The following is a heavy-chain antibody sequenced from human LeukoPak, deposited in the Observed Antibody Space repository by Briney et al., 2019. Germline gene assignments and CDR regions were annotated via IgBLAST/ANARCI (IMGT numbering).Heavy chain of an antibody. CDR1: RFTLSIYW. D-gene: IGHD1-26*01. CDR2: IKINVSAP. CDR3: ARDLYSGSYYGVNY. V-gene: IGHV3-7*04. Sequence: RRCLRLSCAASRFTLSIYWMSSVRQAPREGLEWVANIKINVSAPSNTAPLRSRFTISRDNAKNSLYLQMNSLRGEDTAVYYCARDLYSGSYYGVNYWGQGTLVTVSS. J-gene: IGHJ4*02.